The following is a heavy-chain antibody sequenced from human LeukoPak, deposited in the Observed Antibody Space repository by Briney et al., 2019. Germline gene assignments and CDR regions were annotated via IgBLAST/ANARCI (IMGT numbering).Heavy chain of an antibody. J-gene: IGHJ4*02. Sequence: GGSLRLSCAASGFTFSSYWMSWVRQAPGKGLEWVANIKQDGSEKYYVDSVKGRFTISRDNAKNSLYLQMNSLRAEDTAVYYCAHTAAGLLFDYWGQGTLVTVSS. CDR3: AHTAAGLLFDY. V-gene: IGHV3-7*01. D-gene: IGHD6-13*01. CDR2: IKQDGSEK. CDR1: GFTFSSYW.